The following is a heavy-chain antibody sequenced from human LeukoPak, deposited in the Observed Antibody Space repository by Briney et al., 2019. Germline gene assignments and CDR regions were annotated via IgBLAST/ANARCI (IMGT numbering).Heavy chain of an antibody. V-gene: IGHV3-64D*09. J-gene: IGHJ4*02. Sequence: GSLRLSCSASGFTFSTYAMHWVRQAPGKGLESVSTISSNGGSTYYADSVKGRFTISRDNSMNTLYLQMSSLTTEDTAVYYCLKVPNYSSGYWGQGTLVTVSS. CDR2: ISSNGGST. CDR3: LKVPNYSSGY. CDR1: GFTFSTYA. D-gene: IGHD6-25*01.